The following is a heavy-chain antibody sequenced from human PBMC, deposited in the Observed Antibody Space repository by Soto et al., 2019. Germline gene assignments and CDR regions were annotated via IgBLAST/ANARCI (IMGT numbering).Heavy chain of an antibody. V-gene: IGHV2-70*04. D-gene: IGHD2-21*01. Sequence: RKQTLALPCILSRFSLRTTLVRVRWIGQPPGKALEWLARIDWDDDKFYSTSLKTRLSISKDTSKNHVVLTITNMDHVDTPTYYRTRGLSRTNAFDIWGRGTMVTL. CDR2: IDWDDDK. CDR3: TRGLSRTNAFDI. CDR1: RFSLRTTLVR. J-gene: IGHJ3*02.